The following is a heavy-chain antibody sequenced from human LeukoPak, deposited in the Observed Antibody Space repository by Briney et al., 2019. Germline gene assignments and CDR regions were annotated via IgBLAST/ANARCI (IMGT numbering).Heavy chain of an antibody. CDR2: IYYSGST. J-gene: IGHJ4*02. CDR3: ARQKSKIWFGELSTGYYFDY. Sequence: SETLSLTCTVSGGSISSSSYYWGWIRQPPGKGLEWIGSIYYSGSTYYNPSLKSRVTISVDTSKNQFSLKLSSVTAADTAVYYRARQKSKIWFGELSTGYYFDYWGQGTLVTVSS. D-gene: IGHD3-10*01. V-gene: IGHV4-39*01. CDR1: GGSISSSSYY.